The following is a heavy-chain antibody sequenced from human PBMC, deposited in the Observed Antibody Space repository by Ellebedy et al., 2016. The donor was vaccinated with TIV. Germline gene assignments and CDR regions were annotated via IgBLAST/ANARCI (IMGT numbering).Heavy chain of an antibody. CDR3: ARWRSSLYYYGSGSYYNGFDY. Sequence: MPSETLSLTCSVSSGSISDSNFFWGWLRQAPGQGLEWIGTLYYDLNIHYNPSFKNRVTISADASKKQFSLKLTSVTAADTAVYYCARWRSSLYYYGSGSYYNGFDYWGQGTLVTVSS. CDR2: LYYDLNI. J-gene: IGHJ4*02. CDR1: SGSISDSNFF. V-gene: IGHV4-39*01. D-gene: IGHD3-10*01.